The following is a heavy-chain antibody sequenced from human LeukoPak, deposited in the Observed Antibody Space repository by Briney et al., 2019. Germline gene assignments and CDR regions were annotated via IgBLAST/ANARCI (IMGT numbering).Heavy chain of an antibody. D-gene: IGHD6-13*01. CDR2: IYYSGTT. V-gene: IGHV4-59*01. J-gene: IGHJ4*02. CDR1: GGSISNYY. CDR3: ARGVYIAAAQYGY. Sequence: SETLSLTCTVSGGSISNYYWSWTRQPPGKGLEWIGYIYYSGTTNYNPSLKSRVTISVDTSKNQFSLKLNSVTAADTAVYYCARGVYIAAAQYGYWGQGTLVTVSS.